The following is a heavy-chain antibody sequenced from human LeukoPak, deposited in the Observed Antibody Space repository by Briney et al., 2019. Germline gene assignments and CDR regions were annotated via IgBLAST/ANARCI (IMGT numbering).Heavy chain of an antibody. D-gene: IGHD1-26*01. Sequence: SETLSLTCAVSGGSFSGHYWNWIRQPPGKGLEWIGEINHGGSTNYNPSLKSRVTISVDTSQKQFSLRLSSVTAADTAVYYCARDKQVGPSLFDNWGQGTLVTVSS. J-gene: IGHJ4*02. CDR1: GGSFSGHY. V-gene: IGHV4-34*01. CDR2: INHGGST. CDR3: ARDKQVGPSLFDN.